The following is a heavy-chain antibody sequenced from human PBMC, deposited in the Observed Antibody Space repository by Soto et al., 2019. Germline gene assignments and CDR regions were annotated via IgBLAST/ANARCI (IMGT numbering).Heavy chain of an antibody. CDR3: ARDRSLRGRSWFDP. Sequence: QVQLVQSGAEVKRPGASVKLSCKTSGYTFTNYAMFWVRQAPGQSLEWLGWINTDIGNTKYSQKFQGRVTITRDTSANIVYMELSSLQSEDTAVYYCARDRSLRGRSWFDPWGQGTLVTVSS. CDR2: INTDIGNT. D-gene: IGHD3-10*01. V-gene: IGHV1-3*04. J-gene: IGHJ5*02. CDR1: GYTFTNYA.